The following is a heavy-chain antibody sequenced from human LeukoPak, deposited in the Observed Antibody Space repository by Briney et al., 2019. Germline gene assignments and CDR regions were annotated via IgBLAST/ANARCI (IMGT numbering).Heavy chain of an antibody. CDR3: AKDGSSGWYAEYFQH. V-gene: IGHV3-23*01. D-gene: IGHD6-19*01. J-gene: IGHJ1*01. CDR1: GFTFDRFA. Sequence: GGSLRLSCAASGFTFDRFAMNWVRQAPGKGLEWVSGMSASGGYTYYADSVKGRFTISRDNPKNTLYLQMNSLRAEDTAVYYCAKDGSSGWYAEYFQHWGQGTLVTVSS. CDR2: MSASGGYT.